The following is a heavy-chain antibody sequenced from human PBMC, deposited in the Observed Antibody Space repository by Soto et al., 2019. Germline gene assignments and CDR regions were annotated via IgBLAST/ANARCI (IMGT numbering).Heavy chain of an antibody. V-gene: IGHV3-11*01. J-gene: IGHJ4*02. CDR2: ISGSGSTI. D-gene: IGHD6-13*01. CDR1: GFTFSDYY. CDR3: ERVGSIAAAGTPDY. Sequence: GGSLRLSFAASGFTFSDYYMSWFRQAPGKGLEWVSYISGSGSTIHDADSVKGRFTISRDNAKKSLYLQMNSLRAEDTAVYYCERVGSIAAAGTPDYRGQGTLVTVSS.